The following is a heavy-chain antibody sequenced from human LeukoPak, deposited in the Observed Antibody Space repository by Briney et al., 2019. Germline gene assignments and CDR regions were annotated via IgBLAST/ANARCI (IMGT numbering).Heavy chain of an antibody. CDR2: IIPILGIA. V-gene: IGHV1-69*04. Sequence: GASVKVSCKASGYTFTNYDISWVRQAPGQGLEWMGRIIPILGIANYAQKFQGRVTITADKSTSTAYMELSSLRSEDTAVYYCAGHIAYCGGDCSADYWGQGTLVTVSS. CDR1: GYTFTNYD. J-gene: IGHJ4*02. CDR3: AGHIAYCGGDCSADY. D-gene: IGHD2-21*02.